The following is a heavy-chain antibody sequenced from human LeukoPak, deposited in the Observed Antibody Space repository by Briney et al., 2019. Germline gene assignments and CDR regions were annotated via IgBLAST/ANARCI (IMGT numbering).Heavy chain of an antibody. CDR3: AKTTTVIDY. CDR2: ISYDGSNK. V-gene: IGHV3-30-3*01. CDR1: GFTFSSYA. Sequence: GRSLRLSCAASGFTFSSYAMHWVRQAPGKGLEWVAVISYDGSNKYYADSVKGRFTISRDNSKDTLYLQMNSLRAEDTAVYYCAKTTTVIDYWGQGTLVTVSS. D-gene: IGHD4-11*01. J-gene: IGHJ4*02.